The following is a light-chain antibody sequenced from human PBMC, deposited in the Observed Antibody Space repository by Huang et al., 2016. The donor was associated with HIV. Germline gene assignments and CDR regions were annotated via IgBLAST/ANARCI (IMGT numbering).Light chain of an antibody. CDR1: QNIDIY. V-gene: IGKV1-39*01. CDR2: TAS. Sequence: EIQMTQSPSSLSESVGDTVTITCRAIQNIDIYLNWYQQRPGKAPKHLIYTASSLQTGVPARFSGSGSGTDFTLTIDSLQPEDFATYYCLQSYSMFRTFGQGTKLDFK. J-gene: IGKJ2*01. CDR3: LQSYSMFRT.